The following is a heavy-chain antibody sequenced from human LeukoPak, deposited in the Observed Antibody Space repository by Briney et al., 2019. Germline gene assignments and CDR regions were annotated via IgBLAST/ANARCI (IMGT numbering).Heavy chain of an antibody. CDR3: ARDSQYQLPPYNWFDP. Sequence: GASVKVSCKASGYTFTGYSIHWLRQAPGQGLEWMGRINPNSGVTKYAQKFQGRVTMTRDTSTTTAYLELTSLRSDDTAVYYCARDSQYQLPPYNWFDPWGQGTLATVSS. CDR1: GYTFTGYS. V-gene: IGHV1-2*02. CDR2: INPNSGVT. J-gene: IGHJ5*02. D-gene: IGHD4-11*01.